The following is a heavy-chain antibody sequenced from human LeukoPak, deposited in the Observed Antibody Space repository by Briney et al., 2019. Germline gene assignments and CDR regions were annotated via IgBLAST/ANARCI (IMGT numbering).Heavy chain of an antibody. Sequence: ASVKVSCKASGYTLTSYDINWVRQATGQGLEWMGWMNPNSGNTGYAQKFQGRVTMTRNTSISTAYMELSSLRSEDTAVYYCARGDYGDYFGSFYYYMDVWGKGTTVTVSS. D-gene: IGHD4-17*01. CDR3: ARGDYGDYFGSFYYYMDV. CDR2: MNPNSGNT. CDR1: GYTLTSYD. V-gene: IGHV1-8*01. J-gene: IGHJ6*03.